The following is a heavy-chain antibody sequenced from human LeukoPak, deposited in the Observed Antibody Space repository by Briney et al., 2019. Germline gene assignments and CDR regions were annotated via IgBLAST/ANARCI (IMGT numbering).Heavy chain of an antibody. Sequence: EASVKVSCKASGYTFTGYYMHWVRQAPGQGLEWMGWINPSSGGTNYAQKFQGRVTMTRDTSISTAYMELSRLRSDDTAVYYCARETSPPTYGYFDYWGQGTLVTVSS. CDR3: ARETSPPTYGYFDY. D-gene: IGHD4-17*01. CDR2: INPSSGGT. V-gene: IGHV1-2*02. CDR1: GYTFTGYY. J-gene: IGHJ4*02.